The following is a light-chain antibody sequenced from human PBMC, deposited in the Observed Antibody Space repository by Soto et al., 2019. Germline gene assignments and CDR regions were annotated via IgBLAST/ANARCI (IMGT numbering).Light chain of an antibody. Sequence: DIQMTQSPSTLSGSVGDRVTITCRASQTISSWLAWYQQKTGKAAKLLIYKASTLESGVTSRFSGSGSGTEFPLTTCRLQPDDFATYVCQHYNSYSEAFGHGTPGEL. CDR3: QHYNSYSEA. CDR1: QTISSW. J-gene: IGKJ1*01. V-gene: IGKV1-5*03. CDR2: KAS.